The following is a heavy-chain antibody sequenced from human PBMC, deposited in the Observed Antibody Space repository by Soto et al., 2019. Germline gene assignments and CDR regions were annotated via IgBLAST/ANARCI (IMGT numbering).Heavy chain of an antibody. CDR1: GGTFSSYA. V-gene: IGHV1-69*01. CDR3: ASDGRVYSGDDLGY. CDR2: IFPIFGTA. D-gene: IGHD5-12*01. J-gene: IGHJ4*02. Sequence: QVQLVQSGAEVKKPGSSVKVSCKSSGGTFSSYAISWVRQAPGQGLEWMGGIFPIFGTAKYAQKLQGRVTINADESTSTAYMELSSLRSEDTALYYCASDGRVYSGDDLGYWGQGTLVTVSS.